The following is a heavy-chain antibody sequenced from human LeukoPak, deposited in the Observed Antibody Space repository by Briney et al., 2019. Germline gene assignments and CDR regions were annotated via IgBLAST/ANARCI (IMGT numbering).Heavy chain of an antibody. CDR2: IDPDSGGT. Sequence: VASVTVSCKTSGYTFTGYYLHWVRQAPGQRPEWMVRIDPDSGGTHYRQQFQGRVTVTRDTSITTVYMELSGLTSDDTAVYYCARVPGPYTTSRFDFWGQGTLVTVSS. D-gene: IGHD2-2*02. V-gene: IGHV1-2*02. CDR1: GYTFTGYY. J-gene: IGHJ4*02. CDR3: ARVPGPYTTSRFDF.